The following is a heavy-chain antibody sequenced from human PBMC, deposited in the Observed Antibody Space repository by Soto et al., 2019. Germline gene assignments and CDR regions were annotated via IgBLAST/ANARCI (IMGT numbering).Heavy chain of an antibody. V-gene: IGHV4-4*07. CDR1: GGSISSYY. CDR3: ARDEVVVVPAALKSSRLYYYYGMDV. D-gene: IGHD2-2*01. J-gene: IGHJ6*02. Sequence: SETLSLTCTVSGGSISSYYWSWIRQPAGKGLEWIGRIYTSGSTNYNPSLESRVTMSVDTSKNQFSLKLSSVTAADTAVYYCARDEVVVVPAALKSSRLYYYYGMDVWGQGTTVTVSS. CDR2: IYTSGST.